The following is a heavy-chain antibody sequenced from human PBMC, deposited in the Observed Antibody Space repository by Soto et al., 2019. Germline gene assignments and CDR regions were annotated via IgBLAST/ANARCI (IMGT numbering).Heavy chain of an antibody. CDR3: ARESEDLTSNFDY. CDR2: ISWNSGSI. CDR1: GFTFDDYA. J-gene: IGHJ4*02. V-gene: IGHV3-9*01. Sequence: LRLSCAASGFTFDDYAMHWVRQAPGKGLEWVSGISWNSGSIGYADSVKGRFTISRDNAKNSLYLQMNSLRAEDTALYYCARESEDLTSNFDYWGQGTLVTVSS.